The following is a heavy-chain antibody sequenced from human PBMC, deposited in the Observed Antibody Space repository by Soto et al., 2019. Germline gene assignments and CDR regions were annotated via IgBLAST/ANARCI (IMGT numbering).Heavy chain of an antibody. Sequence: QVQLVQSGAEVKKPGASVKVSCKASGYTFTSYGISWVRQAPGQELEWMGWISAYNGNTNYAQKLQGRVTMTTDTSTSTAYMELRSLRSDDTAVYYCARSGNDFWSGYYTDYFDYWGQGTLVTVSS. CDR2: ISAYNGNT. J-gene: IGHJ4*02. CDR1: GYTFTSYG. CDR3: ARSGNDFWSGYYTDYFDY. D-gene: IGHD3-3*01. V-gene: IGHV1-18*04.